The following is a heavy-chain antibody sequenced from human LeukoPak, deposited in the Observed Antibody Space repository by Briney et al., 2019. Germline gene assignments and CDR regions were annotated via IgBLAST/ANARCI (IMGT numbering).Heavy chain of an antibody. CDR1: GFTFDDYA. J-gene: IGHJ4*02. CDR2: ISGDGDST. V-gene: IGHV3-43*02. D-gene: IGHD6-19*01. CDR3: ARWISSASDY. Sequence: PGGSLRLSCAASGFTFDDYAMHWVRQAPGKGLQWVSLISGDGDSTYYANSVKGRFTISRDNSKNSLYLQMNSLRAEDTAVYYCARWISSASDYWGQGTLVTVSS.